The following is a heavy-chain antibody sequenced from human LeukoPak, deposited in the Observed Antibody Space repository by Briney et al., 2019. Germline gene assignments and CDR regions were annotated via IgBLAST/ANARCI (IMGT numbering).Heavy chain of an antibody. V-gene: IGHV5-10-1*01. CDR2: IAPSDSYT. CDR1: AYIFSNYW. D-gene: IGHD3-22*01. CDR3: VRQPPGVYDTTQNWFDP. J-gene: IGHJ5*02. Sequence: GESLKISCQGSAYIFSNYWIGWVRQVPGKGLEWMGRIAPSDSYTNYNPSFEGHVTMSVEKSITTVYLQWSSLKASDTAMYYCVRQPPGVYDTTQNWFDPWGQGTLVTVSS.